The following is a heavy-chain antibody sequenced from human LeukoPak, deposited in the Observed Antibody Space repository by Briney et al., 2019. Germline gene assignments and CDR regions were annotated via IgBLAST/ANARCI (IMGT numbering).Heavy chain of an antibody. V-gene: IGHV1-18*01. CDR2: ISAYNGNT. D-gene: IGHD5-12*01. Sequence: GASVTVSCKASGYTFTRYGVSWVRQAPGQGLEWMGWISAYNGNTNYAQNLQGRVTMTTDTSTSTAYMELRSLRSDDTAVYYCASGGYSGYLDYWGQGTLVTVSS. CDR3: ASGGYSGYLDY. CDR1: GYTFTRYG. J-gene: IGHJ4*02.